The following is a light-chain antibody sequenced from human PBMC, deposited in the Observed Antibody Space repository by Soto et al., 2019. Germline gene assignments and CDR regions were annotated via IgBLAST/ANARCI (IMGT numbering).Light chain of an antibody. CDR2: GAY. Sequence: DIVMTQSPATLSVSAGERVNISCRASQSVSSNLAWYQQKPGQAPRLLIYGAYTRAAGVPARFSGSGSGTDFTLTITCLQSEDIALYYCQQYNIWPPISFGQGTGLEIK. J-gene: IGKJ5*01. CDR1: QSVSSN. CDR3: QQYNIWPPIS. V-gene: IGKV3-15*01.